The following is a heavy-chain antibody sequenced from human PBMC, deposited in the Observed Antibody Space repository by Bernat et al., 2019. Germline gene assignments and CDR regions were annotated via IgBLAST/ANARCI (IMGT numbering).Heavy chain of an antibody. V-gene: IGHV3-11*01. J-gene: IGHJ3*02. CDR2: ISSSGSTI. CDR1: GFTFSDYY. D-gene: IGHD4-17*01. Sequence: QVQLVESGGGLVKPGGSRRLSCAASGFTFSDYYMSWIRQAPGKGLEWVSYISSSGSTIYYADSVKGRFTISRDNAKNSLYLQMNSLRAEDTAVYYCARARDYGDYVWRHAFDIWGQGTMVTVSS. CDR3: ARARDYGDYVWRHAFDI.